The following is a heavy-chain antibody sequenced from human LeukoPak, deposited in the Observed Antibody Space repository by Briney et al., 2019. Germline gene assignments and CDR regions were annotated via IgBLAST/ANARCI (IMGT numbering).Heavy chain of an antibody. V-gene: IGHV4-59*01. D-gene: IGHD2-2*01. CDR3: ARWDHRSLKYCSSTSCLSDAFDI. CDR1: GGSISTYY. Sequence: SETLSLTCTVSGGSISTYYWTWIRQPPGKGLEWIGYIYYSGSTNYNPSLKSRVTMSVDTSKNQFSLKLSSVTAADTAVYYCARWDHRSLKYCSSTSCLSDAFDIWGQGTMVTVSS. J-gene: IGHJ3*02. CDR2: IYYSGST.